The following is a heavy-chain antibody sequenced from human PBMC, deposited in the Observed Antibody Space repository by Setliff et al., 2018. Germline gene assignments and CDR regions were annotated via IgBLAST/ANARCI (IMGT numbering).Heavy chain of an antibody. CDR3: ARAPGRNIRGDY. V-gene: IGHV4-61*09. Sequence: PSETLSLTCTVSDDSISSRHYYWSWIRQPAGKGLEWLGQIYTSWSTIYNPSLKSRVTISADTSKNQFSLKLKSVTAADTAVYYCARAPGRNIRGDYWGQGALVTVSS. D-gene: IGHD3-10*01. CDR2: IYTSWST. J-gene: IGHJ4*02. CDR1: DDSISSRHYY.